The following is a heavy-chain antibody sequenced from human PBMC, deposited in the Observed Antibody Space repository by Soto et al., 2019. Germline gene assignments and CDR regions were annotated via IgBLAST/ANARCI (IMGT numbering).Heavy chain of an antibody. J-gene: IGHJ6*01. CDR3: ARTVQSYYDSSGPLGGYYYYYGMDV. V-gene: IGHV3-30-3*01. CDR2: ISYDGSNK. Sequence: QVQLVESGGGVVQPGRSLRLSCAASGFTFSSYAMHWVRQAPGKGLEWVAVISYDGSNKYYADSVKGRFTISRDNSKNTLYLQMNSLRAEDTAVYYCARTVQSYYDSSGPLGGYYYYYGMDVW. CDR1: GFTFSSYA. D-gene: IGHD3-22*01.